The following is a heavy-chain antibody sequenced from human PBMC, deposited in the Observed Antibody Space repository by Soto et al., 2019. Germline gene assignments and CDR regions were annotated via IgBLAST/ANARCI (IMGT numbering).Heavy chain of an antibody. D-gene: IGHD3-3*01. J-gene: IGHJ6*02. CDR3: AKVVSGVVISPATDYYGMDV. Sequence: EVQLLESGGGLVQPGGSLRLSCAASGFTFSSYAMSWVRQAPGKGLEWVSAISGSGGSTYYADSVKGRFTISRDNSKNTLYLQMNSLRAEDTAVYYCAKVVSGVVISPATDYYGMDVWGQGTTVTVSS. CDR2: ISGSGGST. CDR1: GFTFSSYA. V-gene: IGHV3-23*01.